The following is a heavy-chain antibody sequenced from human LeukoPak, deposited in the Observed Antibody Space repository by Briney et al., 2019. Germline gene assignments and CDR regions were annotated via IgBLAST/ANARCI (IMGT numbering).Heavy chain of an antibody. CDR2: IHYSGST. V-gene: IGHV4-59*12. CDR1: GGSISNYY. Sequence: PSETLSLTCAVSGGSISNYYWTWIRQPPGKGLEWIGYIHYSGSTNYNPSLKSRVTMSVDTSKNQFSLKLSSVTAADTAVYYCAIAHDSGDYDYYYGMDVWGQGTTVTVSS. D-gene: IGHD4-17*01. J-gene: IGHJ6*02. CDR3: AIAHDSGDYDYYYGMDV.